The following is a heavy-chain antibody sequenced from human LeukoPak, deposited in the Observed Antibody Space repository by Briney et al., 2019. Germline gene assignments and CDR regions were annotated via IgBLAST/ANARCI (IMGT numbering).Heavy chain of an antibody. CDR1: GFTLSSYA. CDR3: TKGTIWLPFDY. Sequence: GGSLRLSCAASGFTLSSYAMSWVRQAPGKGPEWVADTKQDGSDQRYVGSVKGRFTISRDNSKNTLYLQMNSLRAEDTAVYYCTKGTIWLPFDYWGREPWSPSPQ. D-gene: IGHD5-18*01. CDR2: TKQDGSDQ. J-gene: IGHJ4*02. V-gene: IGHV3-7*05.